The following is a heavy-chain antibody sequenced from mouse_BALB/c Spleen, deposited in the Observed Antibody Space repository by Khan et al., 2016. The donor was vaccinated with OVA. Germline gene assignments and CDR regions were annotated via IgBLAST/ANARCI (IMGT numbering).Heavy chain of an antibody. CDR1: GYSITSDYA. D-gene: IGHD1-1*01. CDR2: ISYSGRT. Sequence: QLQESGPGPVNPSQSLSLTCTVTGYSITSDYAWNWIRQFPGNKLEWMGYISYSGRTSYNPSLKSRISITRDTSKNQVFLQLNSVTTEDTATYCCARSVTSTTVVATDFDYWGQGTTLTVAS. CDR3: ARSVTSTTVVATDFDY. J-gene: IGHJ2*01. V-gene: IGHV3-2*02.